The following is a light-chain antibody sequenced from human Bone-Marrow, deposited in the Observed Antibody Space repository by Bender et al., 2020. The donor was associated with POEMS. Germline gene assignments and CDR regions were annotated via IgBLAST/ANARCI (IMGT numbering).Light chain of an antibody. CDR2: GRN. CDR3: ASGDASLSGLV. V-gene: IGLV3-19*01. CDR1: GLRRYF. Sequence: SSELTQAPAVSVALGQTVTITCQGDGLRRYFASWNQQKPGQAPVLVIYGRNDRPSGIPDRFSGSSSGNTASLTITGAQAEDEADYYCASGDASLSGLVFGGGTELTVL. J-gene: IGLJ2*01.